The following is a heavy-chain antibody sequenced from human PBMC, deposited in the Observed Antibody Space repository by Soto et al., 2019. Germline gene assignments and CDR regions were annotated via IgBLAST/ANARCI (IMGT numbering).Heavy chain of an antibody. CDR1: VYMFTTYW. CDR2: IDPSDSYT. CDR3: ARIYSGSWYGGLDY. V-gene: IGHV5-10-1*01. D-gene: IGHD6-13*01. J-gene: IGHJ4*02. Sequence: GESLKISCRGSVYMFTTYWITWVRQMPGKGLEWMGRIDPSDSYTNYSPSFQGHVTISADKSISTAYLQWSSLQASDTAIYYCARIYSGSWYGGLDYWGQGTLVTVSP.